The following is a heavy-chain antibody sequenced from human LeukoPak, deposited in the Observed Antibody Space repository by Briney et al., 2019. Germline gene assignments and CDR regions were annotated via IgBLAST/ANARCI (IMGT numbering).Heavy chain of an antibody. V-gene: IGHV4-59*01. CDR2: IYYSGST. CDR3: ARGTIFGNWFDP. CDR1: GGSLSSYY. J-gene: IGHJ5*02. Sequence: SETLSLTCTLSGGSLSSYYWSWIRQPPGKGLEWIGYIYYSGSTNYNPSLKSRVTISVDTSKNQFSLKLSSVTAADTAVYYCARGTIFGNWFDPWGQGTLVTVSS. D-gene: IGHD3-3*01.